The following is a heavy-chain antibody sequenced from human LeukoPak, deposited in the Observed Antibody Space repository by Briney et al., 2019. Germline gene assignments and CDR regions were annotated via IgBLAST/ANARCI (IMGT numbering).Heavy chain of an antibody. J-gene: IGHJ4*02. CDR1: GFSFSSYS. CDR2: ISYDGSIK. Sequence: GGSLRLSCVASGFSFSSYSIHWVRRVPGKGLEWVSFISYDGSIKYYAGSVRGRFSISRDNSKNTLYLQMNSLRAEDTAVYYCAKDWHYWGQGTLVTVSS. V-gene: IGHV3-30*04. CDR3: AKDWHY.